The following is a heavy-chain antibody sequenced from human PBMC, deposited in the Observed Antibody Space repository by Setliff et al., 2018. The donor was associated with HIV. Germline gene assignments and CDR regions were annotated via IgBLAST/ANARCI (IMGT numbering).Heavy chain of an antibody. CDR2: INPSSGST. CDR1: GYTFTSYY. J-gene: IGHJ1*01. V-gene: IGHV1-46*01. Sequence: ASVKVSCKASGYTFTSYYMHWVRQAPGQGLEWMGIINPSSGSTTYAQKFQGRVTMTRDTSTSTVYMELGSLRSEDTAVYYCARDPAPSSSASYFQHWGQGTPVTAPQ. CDR3: ARDPAPSSSASYFQH. D-gene: IGHD6-6*01.